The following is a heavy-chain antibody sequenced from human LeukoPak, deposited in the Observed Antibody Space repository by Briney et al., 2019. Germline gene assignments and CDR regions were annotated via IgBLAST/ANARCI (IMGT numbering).Heavy chain of an antibody. Sequence: GGSLRLSCAASGFTFSSYSMNWVRQAPGKGLEWVSSISSSSSYIYYADSVKGRFTISRDNAKNSLYLQMNSLRAEDTAVYYCARVLVHRSSPHFDYWGQGTLVTVSS. D-gene: IGHD6-6*01. CDR3: ARVLVHRSSPHFDY. CDR1: GFTFSSYS. CDR2: ISSSSSYI. J-gene: IGHJ4*02. V-gene: IGHV3-21*01.